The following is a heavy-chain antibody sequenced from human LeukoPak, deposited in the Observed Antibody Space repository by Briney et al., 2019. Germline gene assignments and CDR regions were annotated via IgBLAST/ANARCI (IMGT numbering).Heavy chain of an antibody. V-gene: IGHV3-48*01. J-gene: IGHJ4*02. D-gene: IGHD3-9*01. CDR1: GFPFSSYS. Sequence: GGSLRLSCGASGFPFSSYSMNCVRPAPGKGVECVSYISSSSSTIYYADSVKGRFTISRDNAKNSLYLQMNSLRAEDTAVYYCARDLVPVEGLRYFDWLSGGFDYWGQGTLVTVSS. CDR3: ARDLVPVEGLRYFDWLSGGFDY. CDR2: ISSSSSTI.